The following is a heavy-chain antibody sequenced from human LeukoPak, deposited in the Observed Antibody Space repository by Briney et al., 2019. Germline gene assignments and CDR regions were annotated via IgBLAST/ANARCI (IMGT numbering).Heavy chain of an antibody. J-gene: IGHJ4*02. D-gene: IGHD3-22*01. CDR3: ARAPYYYDSSGYYWLRAPFDY. Sequence: PSETLSLTCTVSGGSISSSSYYWGWIRQPPGKGLEWIGSIYYSGSTYYNPSLKSRVTISVDTSKNQFSLKLSSVTAADTAVYYCARAPYYYDSSGYYWLRAPFDYWGQGTLVTVSS. CDR2: IYYSGST. CDR1: GGSISSSSYY. V-gene: IGHV4-39*01.